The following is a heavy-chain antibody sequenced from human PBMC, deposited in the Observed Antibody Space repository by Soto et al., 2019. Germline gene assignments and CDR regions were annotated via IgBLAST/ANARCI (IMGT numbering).Heavy chain of an antibody. CDR2: IYVGDSDT. V-gene: IGHV5-51*01. CDR1: LYSLTSYW. D-gene: IGHD2-8*01. CDR3: ARPADCTDDLCYGLDH. Sequence: PGLSLKISCKGSLYSLTSYWVAWVRQLPRKGLEWMGSIYVGDSDTRYSPSFQGQVNNSADKSISTAHLQWSSLKASDNDMYYCARPADCTDDLCYGLDHWGQGTQVTVSS. J-gene: IGHJ4*02.